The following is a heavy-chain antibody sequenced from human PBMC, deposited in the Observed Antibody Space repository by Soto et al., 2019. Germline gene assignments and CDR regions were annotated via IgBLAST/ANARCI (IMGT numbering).Heavy chain of an antibody. V-gene: IGHV3-9*01. Sequence: EVQLEESGGALVQPGRSLRLSCAASGFTFDDYAMHWVRQVLGKGLEWVSSISWNSGNIGYADSVKGRFTTSRDNANNSLYLQMNRLRPEDTALYYCVRSKGGYSYGTPFDYWGQGNLVTVSS. CDR3: VRSKGGYSYGTPFDY. CDR2: ISWNSGNI. CDR1: GFTFDDYA. J-gene: IGHJ4*02. D-gene: IGHD5-18*01.